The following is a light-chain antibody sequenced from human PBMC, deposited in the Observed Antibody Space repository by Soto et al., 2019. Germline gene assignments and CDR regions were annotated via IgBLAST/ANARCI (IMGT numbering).Light chain of an antibody. Sequence: EIVMTQSPATLSVSPGERATLSCRASQSVSTNLAWYQQKPGQAPTLLIFGASTMATDDPARFSGIGSGTEFTFSICFLQSEDLEVYYCLQQNSWTRRLGQGTRLEV. CDR3: LQQNSWTRR. CDR1: QSVSTN. V-gene: IGKV3-15*01. CDR2: GAS. J-gene: IGKJ1*01.